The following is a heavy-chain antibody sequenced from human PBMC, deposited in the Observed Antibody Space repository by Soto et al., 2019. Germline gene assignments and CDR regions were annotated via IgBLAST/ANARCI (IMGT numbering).Heavy chain of an antibody. V-gene: IGHV1-69*12. Sequence: QVQLVQSGAEVKKPGSSVKVSCKASGGTFSSYAISWVRQAPGQGLEWMGGIIPIFGTANYAQKFQGRVTXXAXEXTSTAYMELSSLRSEDTAVYYCARDTVVVTAKVFDYWGQGTLVTVSS. J-gene: IGHJ4*02. D-gene: IGHD2-21*02. CDR2: IIPIFGTA. CDR1: GGTFSSYA. CDR3: ARDTVVVTAKVFDY.